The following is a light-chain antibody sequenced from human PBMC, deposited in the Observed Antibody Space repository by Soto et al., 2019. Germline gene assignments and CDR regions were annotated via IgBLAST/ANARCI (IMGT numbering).Light chain of an antibody. V-gene: IGLV2-23*03. CDR3: CSYAGSSTFDVV. J-gene: IGLJ2*01. Sequence: QSALTQPASVSGSPGQSITISCTGTSSDVGSYNLVSWYQQHPGKAPKLMIYEGSKRPSGVSNRFSGSKSGNTASLTISGLQAEEEADYYSCSYAGSSTFDVVFGGGPKLTVL. CDR1: SSDVGSYNL. CDR2: EGS.